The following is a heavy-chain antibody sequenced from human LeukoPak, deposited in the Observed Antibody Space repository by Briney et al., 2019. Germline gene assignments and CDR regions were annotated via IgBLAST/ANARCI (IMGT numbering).Heavy chain of an antibody. J-gene: IGHJ6*02. D-gene: IGHD6-13*01. V-gene: IGHV3-21*01. CDR3: AREGSSSWYAVYYYGMDV. Sequence: GGSLRLSCAASGFTFSSYSMNWVRQAPGKGLEWVSSISSSSSYIYYADSVKGRFTISRDNAKNSLYLQMNSLRAEDTAVYYCAREGSSSWYAVYYYGMDVWGQGTTVTVSS. CDR1: GFTFSSYS. CDR2: ISSSSSYI.